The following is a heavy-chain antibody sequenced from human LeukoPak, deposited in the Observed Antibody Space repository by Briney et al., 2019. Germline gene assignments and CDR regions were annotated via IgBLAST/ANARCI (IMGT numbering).Heavy chain of an antibody. CDR2: ISYDGSNK. D-gene: IGHD2-15*01. V-gene: IGHV3-30*04. Sequence: GGSLRLSCAASGFTFSSYAMHWVRQAPGKGLEWVAVISYDGSNKYYADSVKGRFTISRDNSKNTLYLQMNSLRAEDTAVYYCARDKECSGGSCYSNFGYWGQGTLVTVSS. J-gene: IGHJ4*02. CDR3: ARDKECSGGSCYSNFGY. CDR1: GFTFSSYA.